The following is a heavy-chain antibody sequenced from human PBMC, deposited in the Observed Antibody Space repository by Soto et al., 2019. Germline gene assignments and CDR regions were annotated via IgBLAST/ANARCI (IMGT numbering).Heavy chain of an antibody. Sequence: QVQLQESGPGLVKPSETLSLTCTVSGGSISSYYWSWIRQPPGKGLEWIGYIYYSGSTNYNPSLTRRVTISVDTPKNQFSLKLSSVTAADTAVYYCARGYGDYVLDYWGQGTLVTVSS. CDR1: GGSISSYY. D-gene: IGHD4-17*01. J-gene: IGHJ4*02. V-gene: IGHV4-59*01. CDR3: ARGYGDYVLDY. CDR2: IYYSGST.